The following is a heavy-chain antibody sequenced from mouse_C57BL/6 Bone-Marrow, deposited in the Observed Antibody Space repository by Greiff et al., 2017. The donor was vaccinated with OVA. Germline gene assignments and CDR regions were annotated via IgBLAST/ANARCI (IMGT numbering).Heavy chain of an antibody. Sequence: QVQLQQPGAELVMPGASVKLSCKASGYTFTSYWMHWVKQRPGQGLEWIGEIDPSDSYTNYNQKFKGKSTLTVDKSSSTAYMQLSSLTSEDTAVYYGARERNSAWFAYWGQGTLVTVSA. CDR1: GYTFTSYW. J-gene: IGHJ3*01. CDR2: IDPSDSYT. CDR3: ARERNSAWFAY. D-gene: IGHD2-1*01. V-gene: IGHV1-69*01.